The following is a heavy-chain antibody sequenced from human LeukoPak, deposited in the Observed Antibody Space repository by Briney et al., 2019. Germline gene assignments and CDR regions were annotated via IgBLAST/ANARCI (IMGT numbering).Heavy chain of an antibody. CDR2: IGTIGYST. J-gene: IGHJ3*01. CDR3: AKDIQLST. CDR1: GGSISSSTYY. V-gene: IGHV3-23*01. D-gene: IGHD5-24*01. Sequence: PSETLSLTCTVSGGSISSSTYYWGWIRQAPGKGLEWVSLIGTIGYSTYYADSVKGRFTISRDNSKNTLSLQMNSLRVEDTAIYYCAKDIQLSTWGLGTMVTVSS.